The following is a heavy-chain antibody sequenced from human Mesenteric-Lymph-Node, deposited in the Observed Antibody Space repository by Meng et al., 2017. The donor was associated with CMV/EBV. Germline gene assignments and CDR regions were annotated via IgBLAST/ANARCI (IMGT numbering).Heavy chain of an antibody. V-gene: IGHV3-9*01. D-gene: IGHD2-21*02. CDR1: GFTFDDYG. CDR3: VKDSHDFDALDM. J-gene: IGHJ3*02. CDR2: ISWNSGIK. Sequence: GGSLRLSCAASGFTFDDYGMHWVRQTPGKGLEWISGISWNSGIKGYADSVKGRFTMSRDNAKNSVFLQMSSLRVEDTALYYCVKDSHDFDALDMWGQGTMVTVSS.